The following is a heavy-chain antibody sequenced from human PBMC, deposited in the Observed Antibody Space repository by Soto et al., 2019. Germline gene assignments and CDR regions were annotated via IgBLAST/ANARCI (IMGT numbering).Heavy chain of an antibody. J-gene: IGHJ5*02. CDR1: GFTFTTYG. CDR2: IWSDGSNR. CDR3: ASEGHEGWFDP. Sequence: QVQLVESGGGVVQPGRSLRLSCAASGFTFTTYGFHWVRQAPGKGLEWVALIWSDGSNRYYADSVKGRFTISRDNFTNALYLQMNSLRAEDTAVYYCASEGHEGWFDPWGQGTLVTVSS. V-gene: IGHV3-33*01.